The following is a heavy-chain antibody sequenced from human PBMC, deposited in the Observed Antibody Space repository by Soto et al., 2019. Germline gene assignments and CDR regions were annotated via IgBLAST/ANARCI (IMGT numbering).Heavy chain of an antibody. J-gene: IGHJ4*02. Sequence: QVQLVESGGGVVQPGRSLRLSCAASGFTFSRFGMHWGRQSPGKGLEWVAQISNDGSDEYYVDSVKGRFTISRDNSKNTLYLQMDSLGAEDTAVYYCAKDLGTRGGCWGNVDYWGQGTLVTVSS. D-gene: IGHD7-27*01. V-gene: IGHV3-30*18. CDR3: AKDLGTRGGCWGNVDY. CDR1: GFTFSRFG. CDR2: ISNDGSDE.